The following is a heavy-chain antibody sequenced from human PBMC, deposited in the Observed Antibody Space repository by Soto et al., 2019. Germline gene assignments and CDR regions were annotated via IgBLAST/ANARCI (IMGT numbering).Heavy chain of an antibody. CDR1: GDSGGFISSSSYH. V-gene: IGHV4-39*07. CDR2: IYYSGST. CDR3: ASQRKEDFWRGYYNNWFDP. D-gene: IGHD3-3*01. Sequence: SDTLSLTCTVSGDSGGFISSSSYHWGWIRQPPGKGLEWIGEIYYSGSTYYNPSLKSRVTMSVDTSKNQFSLKLSSVTAADTAVYYCASQRKEDFWRGYYNNWFDPWGQGTMVTV. J-gene: IGHJ5*02.